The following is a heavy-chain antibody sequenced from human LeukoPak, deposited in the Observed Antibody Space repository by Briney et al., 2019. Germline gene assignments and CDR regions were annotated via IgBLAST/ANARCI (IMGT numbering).Heavy chain of an antibody. CDR2: INHSGST. Sequence: SETLSLTCAVYGGSFSGYYWSWIRQPPGKGLEWIGEINHSGSTNYNPSLKSRVTISVDTSKNQFSLKLSSVTAADTAVYFCARDCSSADCYTGAFEIWGQGTMVTVSS. V-gene: IGHV4-34*01. J-gene: IGHJ3*02. CDR1: GGSFSGYY. D-gene: IGHD2-2*02. CDR3: ARDCSSADCYTGAFEI.